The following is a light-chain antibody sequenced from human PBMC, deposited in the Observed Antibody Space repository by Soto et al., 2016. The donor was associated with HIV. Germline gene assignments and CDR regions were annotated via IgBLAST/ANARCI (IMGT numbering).Light chain of an antibody. V-gene: IGLV3-21*01. Sequence: SYVLTQPPSVSVAPGKTARITCGGDNIGSKGVHWYQQKPGQAPVLVVYDDSDRPSGIPERFSGSNSGNTATLTVSRVEAGDEADYYCQVGDSTSDNSHVVFGGGTKVTVL. CDR1: NIGSKG. CDR2: DDS. CDR3: QVGDSTSDNSHVV. J-gene: IGLJ2*01.